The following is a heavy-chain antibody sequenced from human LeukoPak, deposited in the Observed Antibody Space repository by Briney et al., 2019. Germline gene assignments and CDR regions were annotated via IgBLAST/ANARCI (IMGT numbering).Heavy chain of an antibody. CDR1: GFTFSSYG. CDR2: IWYDGSNK. CDR3: ARDRSYYDFWSGSYYYYMDV. Sequence: PGRSLRLSCAASGFTFSSYGMHWVRQAPGKGLEWVAVIWYDGSNKYYADSVKGRFTISRDNSKNTLYLQMNSLRAEDTAVYYCARDRSYYDFWSGSYYYYMDVWGKGTTVTVSS. V-gene: IGHV3-33*01. J-gene: IGHJ6*03. D-gene: IGHD3-3*01.